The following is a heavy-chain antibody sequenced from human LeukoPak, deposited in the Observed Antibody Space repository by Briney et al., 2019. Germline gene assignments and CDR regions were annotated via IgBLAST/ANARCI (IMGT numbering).Heavy chain of an antibody. D-gene: IGHD3-22*01. J-gene: IGHJ4*02. CDR3: AKDQEGLGTMIVVVIRGFDY. V-gene: IGHV3-23*01. CDR1: GFTFSSSA. CDR2: ISGSGSGGST. Sequence: GGSLRLSCAASGFTFSSSAMSWVRQAPGKGLEWVSNISGSGSGGSTYYADSVKGRFTISRDNSKNTLYLQMNSLRAEDTAVYYCAKDQEGLGTMIVVVIRGFDYWGQGTLVTVSS.